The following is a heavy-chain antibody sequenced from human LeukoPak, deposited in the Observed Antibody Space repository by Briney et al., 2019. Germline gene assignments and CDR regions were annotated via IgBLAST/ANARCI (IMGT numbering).Heavy chain of an antibody. CDR2: ISGRGERT. D-gene: IGHD6-6*01. J-gene: IGHJ4*02. V-gene: IGHV3-23*01. Sequence: GGSLTLSCAASGFTFSSYAMSWVRQAPGKGLEWVSAISGRGERTYYADSVKGRFTISRDNSKNTLYLQMNSLRAEDTAVYYCAKEQSSSGFFDYWGQGTLVTVSS. CDR1: GFTFSSYA. CDR3: AKEQSSSGFFDY.